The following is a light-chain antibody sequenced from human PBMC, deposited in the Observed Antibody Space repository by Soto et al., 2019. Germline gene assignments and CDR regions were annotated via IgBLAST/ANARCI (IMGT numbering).Light chain of an antibody. J-gene: IGKJ1*01. CDR3: EHDNSYSES. Sequence: DIQMTQSPSTLSGSVGDRVTITCRASQTISSWLAWYQQKPGKAPKLLIYKASTLKSGAPSRFSGSGSVTEFTLAISTPQPDYFATYDCEHDNSYSESCGQGTKVELK. CDR2: KAS. V-gene: IGKV1-5*03. CDR1: QTISSW.